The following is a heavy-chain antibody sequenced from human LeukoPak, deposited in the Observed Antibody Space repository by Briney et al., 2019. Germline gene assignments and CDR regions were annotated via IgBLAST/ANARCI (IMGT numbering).Heavy chain of an antibody. V-gene: IGHV4-30-4*01. CDR1: GGSMSSGDHY. J-gene: IGHJ4*02. CDR3: ARVGGSKNYDSGSYCPTAFDY. D-gene: IGHD3-10*01. CDR2: IYYSGSP. Sequence: SQTLSLTCKVSGGSMSSGDHYWSWIRQPPGKGLEWIANIYYSGSPYYNPSLESRVTISVDTSKNQFSLKLSSVIAADTAVYYCARVGGSKNYDSGSYCPTAFDYWGQGSLVTVSS.